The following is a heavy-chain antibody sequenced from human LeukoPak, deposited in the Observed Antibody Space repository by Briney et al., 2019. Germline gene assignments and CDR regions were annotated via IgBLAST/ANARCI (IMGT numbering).Heavy chain of an antibody. Sequence: SETLSLTCAVYGGSFSGYYWSWIRQPPGKGLEWIGEINHSGSTNYNPSLKSRVTISVDTSKNQFSLKLSSVTAADTAVYYCARGHGLTIFGVVIGRSGYYFDYWGQGTLVTVSS. CDR2: INHSGST. CDR1: GGSFSGYY. D-gene: IGHD3-3*01. CDR3: ARGHGLTIFGVVIGRSGYYFDY. J-gene: IGHJ4*02. V-gene: IGHV4-34*01.